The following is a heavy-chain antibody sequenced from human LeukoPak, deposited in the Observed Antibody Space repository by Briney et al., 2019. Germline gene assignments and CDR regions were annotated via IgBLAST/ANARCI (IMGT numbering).Heavy chain of an antibody. CDR3: ARGVGNILTGYSLDY. CDR2: INHSRST. V-gene: IGHV4-34*01. J-gene: IGHJ4*02. D-gene: IGHD3-9*01. CDR1: GGSFSGYY. Sequence: SETLSLTCAVYGGSFSGYYWSWIRQPPGKGLEWIGEINHSRSTNYNPSLKSRVTISVDTSKNQFSLKLSSVTAADTAVYYCARGVGNILTGYSLDYWGQGTLVTVSS.